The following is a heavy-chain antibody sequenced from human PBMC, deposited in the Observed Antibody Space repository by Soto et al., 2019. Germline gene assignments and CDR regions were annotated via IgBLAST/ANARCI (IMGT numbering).Heavy chain of an antibody. CDR1: GYTFTGYY. CDR3: ARDGGYCSGGSCYYYYYGMDV. Sequence: VASVKVSCKASGYTFTGYYMHWVRQAPGQGLEWMGWINPNSGGTNYAQKFQGRVTMTRDTSISTAYMELSRLRSDDTAVYYCARDGGYCSGGSCYYYYYGMDVWGQGTTVTVSS. J-gene: IGHJ6*02. D-gene: IGHD2-15*01. V-gene: IGHV1-2*02. CDR2: INPNSGGT.